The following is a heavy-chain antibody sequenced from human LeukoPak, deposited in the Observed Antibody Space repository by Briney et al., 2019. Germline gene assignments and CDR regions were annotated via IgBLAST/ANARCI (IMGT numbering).Heavy chain of an antibody. V-gene: IGHV4-39*07. CDR3: ARDDSSSSSDY. CDR1: GGSISSSSYY. CDR2: IYYSGST. J-gene: IGHJ4*02. Sequence: SETLSLTCTVSGGSISSSSYYWGWIRQPPGKGLEWIGSIYYSGSTYYNPSLKSRVTISVDTSKNQFSLKLSSVTAADTAVYYCARDDSSSSSDYWGQGTLVTVSS. D-gene: IGHD6-6*01.